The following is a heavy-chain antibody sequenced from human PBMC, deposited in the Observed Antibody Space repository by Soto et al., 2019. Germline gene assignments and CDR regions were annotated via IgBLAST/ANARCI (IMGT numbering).Heavy chain of an antibody. Sequence: ASVKVSCKASGYTFTSYAMHWVRQAPGQRLEWMGWINAGNGNTKYSQKFQGRVTITRDTSASTAYMKLSSLRSEDTAVYYCATDYYDSSGYYYQYYFDSWGQGTLVTVSS. CDR2: INAGNGNT. CDR3: ATDYYDSSGYYYQYYFDS. D-gene: IGHD3-22*01. V-gene: IGHV1-3*01. J-gene: IGHJ4*02. CDR1: GYTFTSYA.